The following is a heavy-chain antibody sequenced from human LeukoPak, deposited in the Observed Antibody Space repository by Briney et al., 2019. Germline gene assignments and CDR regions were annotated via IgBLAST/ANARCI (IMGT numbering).Heavy chain of an antibody. D-gene: IGHD3-22*01. J-gene: IGHJ4*02. CDR1: GYTFTSYG. Sequence: ASVKVSCKASGYTFTSYGISWVRQAPGQGLEWMGWINPNSGGTNYAQKFQGRVTMTRDTSISTAYMELSRLRSDDTAVYYCARVSSLYYYDSSGYYYGRRPYYFDYWGQGTLVTVSS. V-gene: IGHV1-2*02. CDR3: ARVSSLYYYDSSGYYYGRRPYYFDY. CDR2: INPNSGGT.